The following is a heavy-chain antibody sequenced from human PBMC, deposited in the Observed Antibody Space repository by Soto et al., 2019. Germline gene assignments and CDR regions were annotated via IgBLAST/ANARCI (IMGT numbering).Heavy chain of an antibody. Sequence: LGGSLRLSCAASGFIFSSYAMSWVRQAPGKGLEWVSAISGSGTTAYYADSVKGRFTFSRDNSKKTMYLQMNSLRAEDTAVYYCAKTTDGWFSAFEIWGQGTMVTVSS. CDR1: GFIFSSYA. CDR3: AKTTDGWFSAFEI. CDR2: ISGSGTTA. V-gene: IGHV3-23*01. J-gene: IGHJ3*02. D-gene: IGHD6-19*01.